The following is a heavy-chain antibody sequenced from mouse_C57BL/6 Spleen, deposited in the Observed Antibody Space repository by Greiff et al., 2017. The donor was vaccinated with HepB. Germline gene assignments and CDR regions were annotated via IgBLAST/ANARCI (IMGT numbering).Heavy chain of an antibody. J-gene: IGHJ3*01. Sequence: VKLMESGAELARPGASVKMSCKASGYTFTSYTMHWVKQRPGQGLEWIGYINPSSGYTKYNQKFKDKATLTADKSSSTAYMQLSSLTSEESAVYYCARYGYYGEAFAYWGQGTLVTVSA. CDR3: ARYGYYGEAFAY. V-gene: IGHV1-4*01. CDR1: GYTFTSYT. D-gene: IGHD2-3*01. CDR2: INPSSGYT.